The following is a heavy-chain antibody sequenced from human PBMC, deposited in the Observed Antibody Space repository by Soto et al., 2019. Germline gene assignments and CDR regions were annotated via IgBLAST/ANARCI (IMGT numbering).Heavy chain of an antibody. D-gene: IGHD4-17*01. J-gene: IGHJ3*02. Sequence: QLQLQESGPGLVKPSETLSLTCTVSGGSISSSSYYWGWIRQPPGKGLEWIGSIYYSGSTYYNPSLKSRVIISVDTSKNQFSLKLSSVTAADTAVYYCARTKAPPYTVTTVMSAFDIWGQGTMVTVSS. CDR3: ARTKAPPYTVTTVMSAFDI. V-gene: IGHV4-39*01. CDR2: IYYSGST. CDR1: GGSISSSSYY.